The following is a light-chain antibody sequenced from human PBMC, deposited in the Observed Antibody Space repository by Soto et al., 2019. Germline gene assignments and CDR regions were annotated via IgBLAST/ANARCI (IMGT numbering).Light chain of an antibody. CDR3: QQYYGWPARYT. Sequence: DTVLTQSPVTLSVSPGDSAILYCRATESVLKKLAWYQQKPGQPPRLLIYGASIRATGIQDRFAGDGSGTDFPLTINSLQAEDFGVYYGQQYYGWPARYTFGQGTQLEI. CDR1: ESVLKK. J-gene: IGKJ2*01. CDR2: GAS. V-gene: IGKV3-15*01.